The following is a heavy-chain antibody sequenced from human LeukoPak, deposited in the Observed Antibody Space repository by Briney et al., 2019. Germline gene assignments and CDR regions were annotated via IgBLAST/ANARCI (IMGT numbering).Heavy chain of an antibody. Sequence: GGSLRLSCAASGFSFSSFWMSWVRQAPGKGLEWVANIKQDGSEKVSLDSVKGRFTFSRDNAKNSLYLQMNSLRAEDTAVYYCARAPNYGDGSGAFDIWGQGTMVTVSS. D-gene: IGHD4-17*01. V-gene: IGHV3-7*01. J-gene: IGHJ3*02. CDR3: ARAPNYGDGSGAFDI. CDR1: GFSFSSFW. CDR2: IKQDGSEK.